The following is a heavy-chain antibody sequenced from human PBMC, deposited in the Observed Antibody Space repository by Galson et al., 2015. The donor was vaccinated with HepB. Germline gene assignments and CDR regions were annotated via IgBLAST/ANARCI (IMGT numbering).Heavy chain of an antibody. CDR1: GFTFSTYS. D-gene: IGHD5-18*01. Sequence: SLRLSCAASGFTFSTYSMNWVRQAPGKGLEYLSCISTGEHSRYYADSVKGRFTISRDNSKNTVYLQLNSLRLEDTAVYYCVRGYSFFLFDYWGQGTLVTVSS. CDR3: VRGYSFFLFDY. CDR2: ISTGEHSR. J-gene: IGHJ4*02. V-gene: IGHV3-64D*06.